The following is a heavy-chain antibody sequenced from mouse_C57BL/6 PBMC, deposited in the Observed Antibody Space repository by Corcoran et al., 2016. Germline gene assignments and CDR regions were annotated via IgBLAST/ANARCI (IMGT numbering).Heavy chain of an antibody. D-gene: IGHD2-4*01. J-gene: IGHJ3*01. CDR2: IYWDDDK. CDR3: ARSGGLRGNWFAY. Sequence: QVTLKESGPGILQSSQTLSLTCSFSGFSLSTSGMGVSWIRQPSGKGLEWLAHIYWDDDKRYNPSLKSRLTISKDTSRNQVFLKITSVDTADTATYYCARSGGLRGNWFAYWGQGTLVTVSA. V-gene: IGHV8-12*01. CDR1: GFSLSTSGMG.